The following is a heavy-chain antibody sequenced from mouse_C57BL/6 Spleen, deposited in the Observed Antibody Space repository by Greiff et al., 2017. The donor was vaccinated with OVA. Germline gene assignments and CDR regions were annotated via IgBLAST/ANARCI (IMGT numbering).Heavy chain of an antibody. CDR3: ARGAQAGAMDY. J-gene: IGHJ4*01. Sequence: QVQLKQSGAELVKPGASVKLSCKASGYTFTSYWMQWVKQRPGQGLEWIGEIDPSDSYTNYNQKFKGKATLTVDTSSSTAYMQLSSLTSEDSAVYYCARGAQAGAMDYWGQGTSVTVSS. CDR1: GYTFTSYW. V-gene: IGHV1-50*01. D-gene: IGHD3-2*02. CDR2: IDPSDSYT.